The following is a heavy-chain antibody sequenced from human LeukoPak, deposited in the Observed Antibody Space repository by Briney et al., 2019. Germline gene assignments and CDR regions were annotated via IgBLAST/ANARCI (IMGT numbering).Heavy chain of an antibody. V-gene: IGHV4-34*01. J-gene: IGHJ6*04. CDR1: GGSFSGYY. CDR2: INHSGST. Sequence: SETLSLTCAVYGGSFSGYYWSWIRQPPGKGLGWIGEINHSGSTNYNPSLKSRVTISVDTSKNQFSLKLSSVTAADTPVYYCARGLVVRGVISPYYYYYGMDVWGKGTTVTVSS. CDR3: ARGLVVRGVISPYYYYYGMDV. D-gene: IGHD3-10*01.